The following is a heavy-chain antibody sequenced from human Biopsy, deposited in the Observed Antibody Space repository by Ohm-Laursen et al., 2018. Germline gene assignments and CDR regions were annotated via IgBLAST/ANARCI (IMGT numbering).Heavy chain of an antibody. J-gene: IGHJ6*02. CDR2: INPTGGTT. V-gene: IGHV1-46*01. CDR3: ARDETGSSVFGPYYYGMDV. CDR1: GYTFTGYY. Sequence: GSVKVSCKTSGYTFTGYYVHWVRQAPGQGLEWMGIINPTGGTTSYAEKFQGRVTLTRDTSTGTVYLELNSLIYEDTALYYCARDETGSSVFGPYYYGMDVWGQGTLVTVSS. D-gene: IGHD3-9*01.